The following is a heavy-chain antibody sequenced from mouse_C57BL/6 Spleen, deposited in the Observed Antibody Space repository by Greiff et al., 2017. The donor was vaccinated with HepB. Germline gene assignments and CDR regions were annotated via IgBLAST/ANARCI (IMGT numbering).Heavy chain of an antibody. Sequence: VQLVESGPELVKPGASVKLSCKASGYAFSSSWMNWVQQRPGKGLEWIGQIYPGAGDTNYNGKFKGKATLTADKSSSTAYMQLSSLTSEDSAVYFCARSLYDDYEEGFDYWGQGTLVTVSA. CDR1: GYAFSSSW. V-gene: IGHV1-82*01. CDR2: IYPGAGDT. CDR3: ARSLYDDYEEGFDY. D-gene: IGHD2-4*01. J-gene: IGHJ3*01.